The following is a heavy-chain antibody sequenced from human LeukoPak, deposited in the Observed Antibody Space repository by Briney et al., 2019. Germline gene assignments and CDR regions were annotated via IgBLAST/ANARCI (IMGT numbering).Heavy chain of an antibody. D-gene: IGHD4-17*01. Sequence: PGESLKISCKSSGYSFTTYWIGWVRQMPGKALEWMGIIYPGDSDTRYSPSFQGQVTISADKSISTAYLQWSSLEASDTAIYYCAKGGLRSNFDYWGQGTLVTVSS. CDR1: GYSFTTYW. CDR2: IYPGDSDT. J-gene: IGHJ4*02. CDR3: AKGGLRSNFDY. V-gene: IGHV5-51*01.